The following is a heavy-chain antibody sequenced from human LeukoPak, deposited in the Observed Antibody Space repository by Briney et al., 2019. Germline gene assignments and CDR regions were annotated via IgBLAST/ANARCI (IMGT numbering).Heavy chain of an antibody. CDR3: ARDSKPYSSSRMSDY. CDR2: ISSSGSTI. CDR1: GFTFSSHE. Sequence: GGSLRLSCAASGFTFSSHEMNWVRQASGKGLEWVSYISSSGSTIYYADSVEGRFFVSRDNTKNSLYLQMNSLRAEDTAVYYCARDSKPYSSSRMSDYWGQGTLVTVSS. J-gene: IGHJ4*02. D-gene: IGHD6-13*01. V-gene: IGHV3-48*03.